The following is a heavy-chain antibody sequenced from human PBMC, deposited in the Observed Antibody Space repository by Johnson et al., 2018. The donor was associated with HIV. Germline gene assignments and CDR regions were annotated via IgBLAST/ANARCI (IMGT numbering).Heavy chain of an antibody. CDR2: IRYDGSNK. V-gene: IGHV3-30*02. J-gene: IGHJ3*02. Sequence: QVQLVESGGGLIHPGGSLTLLCAASAFIVSSNYMRCVRQAPGQLLVWVAFIRYDGSNKYSADSVKVLFTISRDNSKNTLYLQMHSLRLEDTAVYYCAKVRWLRLDNEAFDSCGQGTMVTVS. D-gene: IGHD5-12*01. CDR1: AFIVSSNY. CDR3: AKVRWLRLDNEAFDS.